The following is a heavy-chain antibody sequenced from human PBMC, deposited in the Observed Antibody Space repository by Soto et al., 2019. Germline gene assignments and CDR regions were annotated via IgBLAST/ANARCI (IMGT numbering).Heavy chain of an antibody. CDR1: GYTFTSYD. CDR3: ARGKLLSWYDFWSWGFDP. Sequence: ASVKVSCKASGYTFTSYDMHWVRQAPGQGLEWMGIINPSGGSTSYAQKFQGRVTMTRDTSTSTVYMELSSLRSEDTAVYYCARGKLLSWYDFWSWGFDPWGQGTLVTVSS. D-gene: IGHD3-3*01. V-gene: IGHV1-46*01. CDR2: INPSGGST. J-gene: IGHJ5*02.